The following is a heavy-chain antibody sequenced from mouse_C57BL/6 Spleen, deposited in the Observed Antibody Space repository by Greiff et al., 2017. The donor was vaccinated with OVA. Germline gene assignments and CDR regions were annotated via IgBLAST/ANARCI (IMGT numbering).Heavy chain of an antibody. CDR3: ARGRDADYFDY. CDR1: GFSFTSYG. V-gene: IGHV2-2*01. D-gene: IGHD3-3*01. J-gene: IGHJ2*01. Sequence: QVQLKESGPGLVQPSQSLSVTCTASGFSFTSYGVHWVRQSPGKGLEWLGVIWSGGSTDYNAAFISRLSISKDNSKSQVFFKMNSLQADDTAIYYCARGRDADYFDYWGQGTTLTVSS. CDR2: IWSGGST.